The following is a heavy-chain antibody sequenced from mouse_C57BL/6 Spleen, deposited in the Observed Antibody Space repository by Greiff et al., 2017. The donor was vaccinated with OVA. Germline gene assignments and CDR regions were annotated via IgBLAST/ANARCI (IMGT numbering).Heavy chain of an antibody. Sequence: VQLQQSGAELVRPGASVKLSCKASGYTFTDYYINWVKQRPGQGLEWIARIYPGSGNTYYNEKFKGKATLTAEKSSSTAYMQLSSLTSEDSAVYCCAREVYYFDYWGQGTTLTVSS. J-gene: IGHJ2*01. CDR2: IYPGSGNT. CDR1: GYTFTDYY. CDR3: AREVYYFDY. V-gene: IGHV1-76*01.